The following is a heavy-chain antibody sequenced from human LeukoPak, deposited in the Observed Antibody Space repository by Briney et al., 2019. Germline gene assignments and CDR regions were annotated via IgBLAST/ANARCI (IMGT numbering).Heavy chain of an antibody. J-gene: IGHJ6*02. V-gene: IGHV3-23*01. Sequence: GGSLRLSCAASGFTFSSYAMSWVRQAPGKGLEWVSAISGSGGSTYYADSVKGRFTISRDNSKNTLYLQMNSLRAEDTAVYYCAKGDYGDYGPPYYHGMDVWGQGTTVTVSS. CDR2: ISGSGGST. D-gene: IGHD4-17*01. CDR3: AKGDYGDYGPPYYHGMDV. CDR1: GFTFSSYA.